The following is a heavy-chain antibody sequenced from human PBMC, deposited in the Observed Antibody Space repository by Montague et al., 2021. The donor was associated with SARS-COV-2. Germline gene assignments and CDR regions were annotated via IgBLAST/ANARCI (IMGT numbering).Heavy chain of an antibody. D-gene: IGHD2-2*01. CDR3: AREESRYCSSTSCYYFDY. J-gene: IGHJ4*02. CDR1: GFTFSSYS. CDR2: ISSSSSYI. Sequence: SLRLSCAASGFTFSSYSMNWVRQAPGKGLEWVSSISSSSSYIYYADSVKGRFTISRDNAKNSLYLQMNSLRAEDTAVYYCAREESRYCSSTSCYYFDYWGQGTLVTVSS. V-gene: IGHV3-21*01.